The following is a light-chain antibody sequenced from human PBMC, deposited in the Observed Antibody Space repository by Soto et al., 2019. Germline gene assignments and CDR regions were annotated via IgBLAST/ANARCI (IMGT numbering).Light chain of an antibody. CDR1: SSDVGVYNY. CDR3: SSYTSSSTRV. Sequence: QSALTQPASGAGSPGQSITISCTGTSSDVGVYNYVSWYQQHPGKAPKLMIYDVSNRPSGVSNRFSGSKSGNTASLTISGLQAEDEADYYCSSYTSSSTRVFGGGTKLTVL. CDR2: DVS. J-gene: IGLJ2*01. V-gene: IGLV2-14*01.